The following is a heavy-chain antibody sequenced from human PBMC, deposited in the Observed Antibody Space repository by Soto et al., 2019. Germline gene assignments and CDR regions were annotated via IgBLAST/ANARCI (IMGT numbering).Heavy chain of an antibody. D-gene: IGHD2-15*01. V-gene: IGHV3-33*01. CDR3: AGDGYCSGGSRYSVSVFDY. CDR1: GFTFSSYG. Sequence: QVQLVESGGGVVQPGRSLRLSCAASGFTFSSYGMHWVRQAPGKGLEWVAVIWYDGSNKYYADSVKGRFTISRDNSKNTLNLQMNSLSAEYTAVYYCAGDGYCSGGSRYSVSVFDYCGQGTLVTVSS. J-gene: IGHJ4*02. CDR2: IWYDGSNK.